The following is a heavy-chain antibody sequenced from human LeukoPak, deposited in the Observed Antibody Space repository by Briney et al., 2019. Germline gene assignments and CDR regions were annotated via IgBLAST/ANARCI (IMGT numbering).Heavy chain of an antibody. D-gene: IGHD1-1*01. CDR3: ARSTRSVGWFDP. J-gene: IGHJ5*02. Sequence: ASVKASCKASGYTFTGYYMHWVRQAPGQGLEWMGRINPNSGGTNYAQKFQGRVTMTRDTSISTAYMELSRLRSDDTAVYYCARSTRSVGWFDPWGQGTLVTVSS. CDR1: GYTFTGYY. V-gene: IGHV1-2*06. CDR2: INPNSGGT.